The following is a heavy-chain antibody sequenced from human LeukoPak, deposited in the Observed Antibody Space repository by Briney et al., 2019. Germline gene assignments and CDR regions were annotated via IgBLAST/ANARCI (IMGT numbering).Heavy chain of an antibody. Sequence: GSLRLSCAASGFTFSSYAMHWVRQAPGKGLEWVAVISYDGSNKYYADSVKGRFTISRDNSKNTLYLQMNSLRAEDTAVYYCARAGGSSNFDYWGQGTLVTVSS. D-gene: IGHD1-26*01. V-gene: IGHV3-30-3*01. CDR2: ISYDGSNK. CDR3: ARAGGSSNFDY. J-gene: IGHJ4*02. CDR1: GFTFSSYA.